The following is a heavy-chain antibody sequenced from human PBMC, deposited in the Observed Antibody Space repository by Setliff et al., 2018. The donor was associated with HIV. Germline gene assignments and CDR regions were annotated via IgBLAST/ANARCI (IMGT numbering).Heavy chain of an antibody. CDR3: ARGDYYSYYMDV. V-gene: IGHV4-61*01. J-gene: IGHJ6*03. CDR1: GGSVSSGSHY. CDR2: IYYSGST. Sequence: SETLSRTCTVSGGSVSSGSHYWSWIRQPPGKGLEWIWYIYYSGSTNYNPSLKSRFTIASATSKNQFSLKLSSVPAAATAVYYCARGDYYSYYMDVWGKGTTVTVSS.